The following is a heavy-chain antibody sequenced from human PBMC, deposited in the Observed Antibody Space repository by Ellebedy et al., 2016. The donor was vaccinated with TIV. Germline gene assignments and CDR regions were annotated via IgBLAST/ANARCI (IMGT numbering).Heavy chain of an antibody. CDR3: ARGQGWLGAFNL. D-gene: IGHD5-24*01. CDR2: MNPKSGNT. Sequence: AASVKVSCKASGYTFTAYDSNWVRQATGQGLEWMGWMNPKSGNTGYAQKLQGRVVITRNTSMSTAYMELRGLRSEDTAVYYCARGQGWLGAFNLWGQGTVVTVSS. V-gene: IGHV1-8*03. J-gene: IGHJ3*01. CDR1: GYTFTAYD.